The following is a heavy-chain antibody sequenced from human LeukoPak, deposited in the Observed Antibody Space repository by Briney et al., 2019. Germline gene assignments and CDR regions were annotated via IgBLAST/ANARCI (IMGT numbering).Heavy chain of an antibody. D-gene: IGHD6-19*01. J-gene: IGHJ4*02. CDR2: IYYSGST. V-gene: IGHV4-61*01. CDR1: GGSVSSGSYY. Sequence: SGTLSLTCTVSGGSVSSGSYYWSWIRQPPGKGLEWIGYIYYSGSTNYNPSLKSRVTISVDTSKNQFSLKLSSVTAADTAVYYCARGNYSSGTFDYWGQGTLVTVSS. CDR3: ARGNYSSGTFDY.